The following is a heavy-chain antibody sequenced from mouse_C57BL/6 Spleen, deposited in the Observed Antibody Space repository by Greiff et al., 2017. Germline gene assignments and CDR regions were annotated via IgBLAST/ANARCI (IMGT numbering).Heavy chain of an antibody. CDR1: GYTFTDYY. D-gene: IGHD2-4*01. Sequence: EVQLQQSGPVLVKPGASVKMSCKASGYTFTDYYMNWVKQSHGKSLEWIGVINPYNGGTSYNQKFKGKATLTVDKSSSTAYMELNSLTSEDSAVYYCARSDYDERTWFAYWGQGTLVTVSA. CDR2: INPYNGGT. CDR3: ARSDYDERTWFAY. J-gene: IGHJ3*01. V-gene: IGHV1-19*01.